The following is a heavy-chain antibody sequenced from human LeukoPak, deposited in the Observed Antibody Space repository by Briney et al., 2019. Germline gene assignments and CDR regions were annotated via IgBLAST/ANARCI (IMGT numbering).Heavy chain of an antibody. Sequence: PGGSLRLSCAASGFSFSSYAMSWVRQAPGKGLEWVSPISGSDGSTYYADSVKGRFTISRDNSKNTLYLQMNSLRAEDTAVYYCAKDQVVVVPAAFTWFDPWGQGTLVTVSS. V-gene: IGHV3-23*01. CDR2: ISGSDGST. D-gene: IGHD2-2*01. CDR3: AKDQVVVVPAAFTWFDP. CDR1: GFSFSSYA. J-gene: IGHJ5*02.